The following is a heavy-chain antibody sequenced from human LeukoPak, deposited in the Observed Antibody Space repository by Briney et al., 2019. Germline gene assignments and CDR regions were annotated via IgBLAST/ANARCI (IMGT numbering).Heavy chain of an antibody. J-gene: IGHJ4*02. D-gene: IGHD4-23*01. CDR1: GYTFTGYY. Sequence: ASVKVSCKASGYTFTGYYIHWVRQAPGQGLEWMGRINPNNGGTNYAQKFQGRVTMTRDTSTSTVYMELSSLRSEDTAVYYCARFRVTLFDYWGQGTLVTVSS. CDR2: INPNNGGT. V-gene: IGHV1-2*06. CDR3: ARFRVTLFDY.